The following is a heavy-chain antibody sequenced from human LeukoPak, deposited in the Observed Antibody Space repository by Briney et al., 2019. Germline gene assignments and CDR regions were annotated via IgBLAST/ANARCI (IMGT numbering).Heavy chain of an antibody. V-gene: IGHV4-59*01. D-gene: IGHD2-15*01. CDR3: ARACSGGSCYPGEDAFDI. J-gene: IGHJ3*02. CDR2: IYYSGST. Sequence: PSETLSLTCTVSDGSISSYYWSWIRRPPGKGLEWIGYIYYSGSTNYNPSLKSRVTISVDTSKNQFSLKLSSVTAADTAVYYCARACSGGSCYPGEDAFDIWGQGTMVTVSS. CDR1: DGSISSYY.